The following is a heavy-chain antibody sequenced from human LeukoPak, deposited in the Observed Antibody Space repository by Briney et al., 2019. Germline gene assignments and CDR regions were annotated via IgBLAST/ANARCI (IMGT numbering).Heavy chain of an antibody. Sequence: QPGGSLRLSCAASGFTFSSYAMSWVRQAPGKGLEWVSSIGGSGGSTYYADSVKGRFTISRDNSKNTLYLQMNNLRAEDTAVYYCAKGEYTAMVPLDPWGQRTLVTVSS. V-gene: IGHV3-23*01. J-gene: IGHJ5*02. CDR1: GFTFSSYA. CDR3: AKGEYTAMVPLDP. CDR2: IGGSGGST. D-gene: IGHD5-18*01.